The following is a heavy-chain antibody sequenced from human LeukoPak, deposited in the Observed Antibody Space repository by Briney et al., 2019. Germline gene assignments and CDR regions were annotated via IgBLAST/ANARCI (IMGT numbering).Heavy chain of an antibody. D-gene: IGHD3-9*01. J-gene: IGHJ4*02. CDR3: AKDRVFNYDILTGYCFDY. CDR1: GFTFDDYA. V-gene: IGHV3-9*01. Sequence: PGRSLRLSCAASGFTFDDYAMHWVRQAPGKGLEWVSGISWNSGCIGYADSVKGRFTISRGNAKNSLYLQMNSLRAEDTALYYCAKDRVFNYDILTGYCFDYWGQGTLVTVSS. CDR2: ISWNSGCI.